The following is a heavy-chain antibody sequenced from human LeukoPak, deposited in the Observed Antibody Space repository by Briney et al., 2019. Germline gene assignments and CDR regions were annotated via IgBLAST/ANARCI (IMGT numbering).Heavy chain of an antibody. V-gene: IGHV3-30*02. CDR2: IRYDGSNK. D-gene: IGHD6-13*01. CDR1: GFTFSSYG. Sequence: PGGSLRLSCAASGFTFSSYGMHWVRQAPGKGLEWVAFIRYDGSNKYYADSVKGRFTISRDNSKNTLYLQMNSLRAEGTAVYYCAREWAAAGGVIDYWGQGTLVTVSS. J-gene: IGHJ4*02. CDR3: AREWAAAGGVIDY.